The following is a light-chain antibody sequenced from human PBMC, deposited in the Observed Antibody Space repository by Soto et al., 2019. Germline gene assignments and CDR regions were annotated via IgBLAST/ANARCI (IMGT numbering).Light chain of an antibody. CDR2: GAS. V-gene: IGKV3-15*01. CDR3: QQYNNRSPCT. CDR1: QSVSSN. Sequence: EIVMTQSPATLSVSPGERATLSCRASQSVSSNLAWYQQKPGQAPRLLLYGASTSATGIPARISGSGYGTEFTLTIISLQSEDFAVYYCQQYNNRSPCTFGPGTKVNIK. J-gene: IGKJ3*01.